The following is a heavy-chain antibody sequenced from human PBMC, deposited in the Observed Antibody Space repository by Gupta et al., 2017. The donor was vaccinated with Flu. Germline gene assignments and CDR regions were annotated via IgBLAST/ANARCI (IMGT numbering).Heavy chain of an antibody. CDR3: ARLGEHRSSSDLSGLDD. D-gene: IGHD6-6*01. CDR2: SYYRDTT. J-gene: IGHJ4*02. V-gene: IGHV4-39*01. CDR1: SY. Sequence: SYWGVSREPAGKVEEWIGRSYYRDTTYYDPSLRGRVTISGDTAKNQLYLRLTAVSAADTAVYYCARLGEHRSSSDLSGLDDWGQGTLVTVSS.